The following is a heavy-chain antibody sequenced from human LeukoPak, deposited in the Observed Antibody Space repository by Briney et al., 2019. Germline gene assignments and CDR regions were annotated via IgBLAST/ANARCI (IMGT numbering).Heavy chain of an antibody. V-gene: IGHV3-49*04. CDR3: TRNPYCSSTSCSLSYFDY. CDR1: GFTFGDYA. CDR2: IRSKAYGGTT. J-gene: IGHJ4*02. D-gene: IGHD2-2*01. Sequence: PGRSLRLSCTASGFTFGDYAMSWVRQAPGKGLEWVGFIRSKAYGGTTEHAASVKGRFTISRDDSKSIAYLQMNSLKTEDTAVYYCTRNPYCSSTSCSLSYFDYWGQGTLVTVSS.